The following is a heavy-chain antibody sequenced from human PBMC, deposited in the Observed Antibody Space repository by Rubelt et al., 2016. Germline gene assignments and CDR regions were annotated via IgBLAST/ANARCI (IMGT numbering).Heavy chain of an antibody. Sequence: QVQLVQSGAEVKKPGASVKVSCKASGYTFTSYGISWVRQAPGQGLEWMGGIIPIFGTANYAQKFQGRVPITAEESTSPVYMDLSSLRSEDTAVYDGAREPMVRGVLYPPFDYWGQGTLVIVYS. J-gene: IGHJ4*02. CDR2: IIPIFGTA. D-gene: IGHD3-10*01. CDR1: GYTFTSYG. V-gene: IGHV1-69*13. CDR3: AREPMVRGVLYPPFDY.